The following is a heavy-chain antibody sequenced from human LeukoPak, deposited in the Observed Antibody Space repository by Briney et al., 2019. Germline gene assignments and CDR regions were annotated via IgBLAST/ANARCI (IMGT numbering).Heavy chain of an antibody. CDR3: ARGKSIFGEVRLSFYYYMDV. CDR2: MNPNSGNT. CDR1: GYTFTSYD. D-gene: IGHD3-3*01. Sequence: GASVKVSCKASGYTFTSYDINWVRQATGQGLEWMGWMNPNSGNTGYAQKFQGRVTITRNTSISTAYMELSSLRSEDTAVYYCARGKSIFGEVRLSFYYYMDVWGKGTTVTVSS. J-gene: IGHJ6*03. V-gene: IGHV1-8*03.